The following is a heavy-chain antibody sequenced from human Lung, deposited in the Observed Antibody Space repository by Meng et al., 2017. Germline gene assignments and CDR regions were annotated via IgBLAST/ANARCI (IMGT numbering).Heavy chain of an antibody. V-gene: IGHV4-4*02. CDR3: ARGYYSDSH. CDR1: GAPIDTDNW. Sequence: QVQLQESGPGLVKPSGTLSLTCAVSGAPIDTDNWWTWVRQSPGKGLEWIGEIHHSGSTNYNPSLKSRVILSVDKSKNQFSLKVNSVTAADTAVYYCARGYYSDSHWGQGTLVTVSS. D-gene: IGHD3-22*01. CDR2: IHHSGST. J-gene: IGHJ4*02.